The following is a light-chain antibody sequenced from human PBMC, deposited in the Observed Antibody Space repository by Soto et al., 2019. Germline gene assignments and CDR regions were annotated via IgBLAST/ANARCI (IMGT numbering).Light chain of an antibody. V-gene: IGLV2-14*01. CDR1: SSDVGGYNY. CDR2: EVT. CDR3: SSYTSSSTLL. J-gene: IGLJ3*02. Sequence: QSALTQPASVSGSPGQSSTISCTGTSSDVGGYNYVSWYQQHPGKGPKLMIYEVTDRPSGVSNRFSGSKSGNTASLTISGLQADDETDYYCSSYTSSSTLLFGGGTKLTVL.